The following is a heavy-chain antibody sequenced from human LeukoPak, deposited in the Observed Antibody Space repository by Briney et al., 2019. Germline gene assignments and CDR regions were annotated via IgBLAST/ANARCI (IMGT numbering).Heavy chain of an antibody. CDR1: GGTFSSYA. J-gene: IGHJ1*01. Sequence: ASVKVSCKASGGTFSSYAISWVRQAPGQGLEWMGGIIPIFGTANYAQKFQGRVTITADESTSTAYVELSSLRSEDTAVYYCARAPRSSGWYKEYFQHWGQGTLVTVSS. V-gene: IGHV1-69*13. CDR2: IIPIFGTA. CDR3: ARAPRSSGWYKEYFQH. D-gene: IGHD6-19*01.